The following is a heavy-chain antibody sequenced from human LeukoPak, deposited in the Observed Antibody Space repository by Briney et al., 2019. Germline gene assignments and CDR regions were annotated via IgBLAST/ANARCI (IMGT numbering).Heavy chain of an antibody. D-gene: IGHD1-14*01. CDR1: GGSVSSGSHY. Sequence: PSETLSLTCTVSGGSVSSGSHYWSWIRQPPGKGLEWIGYVYYHGGTNYNPSLKSRVTISVDTSKNQFSLKLTSVTAADTAVYYCARRVGTRDWYFDLWGRGTLVTVSS. CDR2: VYYHGGT. J-gene: IGHJ2*01. CDR3: ARRVGTRDWYFDL. V-gene: IGHV4-61*01.